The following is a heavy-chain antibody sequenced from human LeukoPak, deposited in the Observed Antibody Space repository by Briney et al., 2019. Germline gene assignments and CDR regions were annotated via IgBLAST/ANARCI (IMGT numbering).Heavy chain of an antibody. CDR2: ISYDGSNK. D-gene: IGHD3-22*01. CDR1: GFTFSSYG. V-gene: IGHV3-30*18. Sequence: GGSLRLSCAASGFTFSSYGMHWVRQAPGKGLEWVAVISYDGSNKYYADSVKGRFTISRDNSKNTLYLQMNSLRAEDTAVYYCAKGGGITMIVVPYHFDYWGQGTLVTVSS. J-gene: IGHJ4*02. CDR3: AKGGGITMIVVPYHFDY.